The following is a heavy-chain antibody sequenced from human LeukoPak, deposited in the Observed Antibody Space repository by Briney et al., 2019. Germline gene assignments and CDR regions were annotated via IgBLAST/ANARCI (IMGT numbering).Heavy chain of an antibody. J-gene: IGHJ5*02. Sequence: GSSVKVSCKASGGTLSSYPISWIRQAPGQGLELMGRITPFVGLTNYAPRFQGRVTITADKDTTTAYMELSGLTSEDTAVYYCARPRSTESGSYSWFDPWGQGTLVTVSS. CDR1: GGTLSSYP. D-gene: IGHD1-26*01. CDR2: ITPFVGLT. V-gene: IGHV1-69*02. CDR3: ARPRSTESGSYSWFDP.